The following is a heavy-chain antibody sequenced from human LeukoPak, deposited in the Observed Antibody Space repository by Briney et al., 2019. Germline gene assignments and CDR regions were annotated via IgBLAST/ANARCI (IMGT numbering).Heavy chain of an antibody. CDR2: INPNSGGT. Sequence: ASVTVSCKASGYTFTGYYMHWVRQAPGQGLEWMGWINPNSGGTNYAQKFQGRVTMTRDTSISTAYMELSRLRSDDTAVYYCASTLWFGESYFDYWGQGTLVTGSS. D-gene: IGHD3-10*01. CDR1: GYTFTGYY. V-gene: IGHV1-2*02. J-gene: IGHJ4*02. CDR3: ASTLWFGESYFDY.